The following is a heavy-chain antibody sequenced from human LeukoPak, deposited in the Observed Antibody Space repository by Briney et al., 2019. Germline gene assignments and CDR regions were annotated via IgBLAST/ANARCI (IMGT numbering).Heavy chain of an antibody. CDR1: GYTLTELS. CDR3: ATLAVTTGDSGY. D-gene: IGHD4-17*01. V-gene: IGHV1-24*01. Sequence: ASVKVSCKVSGYTLTELSMHWVRQAPGKGLEWMGGFDPEDGETIYAQKFQGRVTMTEDTSTDTAYMELSSLGSEDTAVYYCATLAVTTGDSGYWGQGTLVTVSS. J-gene: IGHJ4*02. CDR2: FDPEDGET.